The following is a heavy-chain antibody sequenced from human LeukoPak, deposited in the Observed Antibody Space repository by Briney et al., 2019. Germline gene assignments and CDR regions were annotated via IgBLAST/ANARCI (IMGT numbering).Heavy chain of an antibody. V-gene: IGHV4-34*01. Sequence: SETLSLTCAVYGGSFSGYYWSWIRQPPGKGLEWIGEINHSGSTNYNPSLKSRVTISVDTSKNQFSLKLSSVTAADTAVYYCTRHNPSFDYWGQGILVTVSS. CDR2: INHSGST. CDR3: TRHNPSFDY. J-gene: IGHJ4*02. CDR1: GGSFSGYY.